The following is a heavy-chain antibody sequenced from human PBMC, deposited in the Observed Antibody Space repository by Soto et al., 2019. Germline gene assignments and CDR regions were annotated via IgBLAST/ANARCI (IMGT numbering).Heavy chain of an antibody. V-gene: IGHV3-30*18. CDR1: GFTFSTYG. D-gene: IGHD2-2*01. CDR2: ISFDGSNT. J-gene: IGHJ4*02. Sequence: QVQLVESGGGVVQPGRSLRLSCAASGFTFSTYGMHWVRQAPGKGLEWVAVISFDGSNTDSADSVKGRFTISRDNSKDTLCLPMNSRRPEYTAVYSWAKARDCSNTTCYEAGFYWGPGTLVTVSS. CDR3: AKARDCSNTTCYEAGFY.